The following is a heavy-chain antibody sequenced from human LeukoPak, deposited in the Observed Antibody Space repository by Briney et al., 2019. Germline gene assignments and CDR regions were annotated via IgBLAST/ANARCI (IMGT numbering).Heavy chain of an antibody. D-gene: IGHD6-13*01. CDR2: ISWDGGST. CDR1: GFTFDDYA. V-gene: IGHV3-43D*04. Sequence: PGGSLRLSCAASGFTFDDYAMHWVRQAPGKGLEWVSLISWDGGSTYYADSVKGRFTISRDNSENSLYLQMNSLRAEDTALYYCAKDMPSAAAGTDYYGMDVWGKGTTVTVSS. CDR3: AKDMPSAAAGTDYYGMDV. J-gene: IGHJ6*04.